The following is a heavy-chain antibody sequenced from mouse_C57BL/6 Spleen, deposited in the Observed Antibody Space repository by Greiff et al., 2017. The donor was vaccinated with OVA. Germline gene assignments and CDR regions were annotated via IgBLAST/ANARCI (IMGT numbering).Heavy chain of an antibody. CDR2: IDPENGDT. V-gene: IGHV14-4*01. CDR3: TTSRFDY. Sequence: EVQLQQSGAELVRPGASVKLSCTASGFNIKDDYMHWVKQRPEQGLEWIGWIDPENGDTESASKFQGKATITADTSSNTAYLQLSSLTSEDTAVYYCTTSRFDYWGQGTTLTVSS. J-gene: IGHJ2*01. CDR1: GFNIKDDY.